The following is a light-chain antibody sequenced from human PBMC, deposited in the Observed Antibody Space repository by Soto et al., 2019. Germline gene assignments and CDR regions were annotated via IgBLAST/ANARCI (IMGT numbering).Light chain of an antibody. Sequence: EIVLTQSPGPLSLSPGERATLSCRASQSFSSNFLAWYQQKPGQAPRLLIYGASNRATGNPDRISGSGSGTDFTLTISRLEPEDFAVYYCQHYDSSPRTFGQGTKV. CDR2: GAS. CDR1: QSFSSNF. J-gene: IGKJ1*01. CDR3: QHYDSSPRT. V-gene: IGKV3-20*01.